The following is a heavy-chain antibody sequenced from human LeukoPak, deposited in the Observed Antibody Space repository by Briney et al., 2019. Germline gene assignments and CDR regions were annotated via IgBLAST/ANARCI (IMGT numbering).Heavy chain of an antibody. D-gene: IGHD6-13*01. CDR3: AKHHRSSWYIDY. J-gene: IGHJ4*02. V-gene: IGHV3-48*03. CDR2: ISSSGNSI. CDR1: GFTFSSYE. Sequence: GGSLRLSCAASGFTFSSYEMNWVRQAPGKGLEWVSYISSSGNSIYYANSVKGRFTISRDNSKNTLYLQMNSLRAEDTAVYYCAKHHRSSWYIDYWGQGTLVTVSS.